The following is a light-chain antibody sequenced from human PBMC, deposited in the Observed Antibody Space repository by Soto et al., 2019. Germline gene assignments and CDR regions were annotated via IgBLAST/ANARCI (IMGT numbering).Light chain of an antibody. CDR3: SAWDDSLSGYV. CDR1: SFNIGSNY. J-gene: IGLJ1*01. CDR2: RND. V-gene: IGLV1-47*01. Sequence: VLSPAPSTTWTPLQGGTIPFSRNSFNIGSNYVYWYQQLPGTAPKLVIFRNDQRPSGIPDRISGSKSGTSASLAISGLRSEDEADYYCSAWDDSLSGYVFGTGTKVTVL.